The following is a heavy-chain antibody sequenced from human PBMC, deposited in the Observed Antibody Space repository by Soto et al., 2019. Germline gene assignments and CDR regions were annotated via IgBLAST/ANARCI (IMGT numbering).Heavy chain of an antibody. CDR1: GFALSSYW. Sequence: EVQLVESGGGLVQAGGSLRLSCAASGFALSSYWMHWVRRVAGKGLVWVSRINPDGSRIDYADSVRGRFTISRDNAKNTLFLQMNNLRAEDTALYHCARVPVGAYGKFDPWGQGTLVTVSS. CDR3: ARVPVGAYGKFDP. D-gene: IGHD2-8*02. V-gene: IGHV3-74*01. J-gene: IGHJ5*02. CDR2: INPDGSRI.